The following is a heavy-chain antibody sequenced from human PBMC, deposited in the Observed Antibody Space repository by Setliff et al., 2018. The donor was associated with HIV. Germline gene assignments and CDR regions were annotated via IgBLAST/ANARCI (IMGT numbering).Heavy chain of an antibody. CDR3: ARARITMTGGRLEPYAFDR. V-gene: IGHV4-4*07. J-gene: IGHJ3*01. CDR2: VHSTGTT. D-gene: IGHD3-22*01. CDR1: GGSFSTYY. Sequence: LSLTCTVSGGSFSTYYWSWIRQPAGEGLEYIGRVHSTGTTIYNPSLKSRVTTSVDTSKNQLSLKLRSVTAADTAVYYCARARITMTGGRLEPYAFDRWGQGTKVTVSS.